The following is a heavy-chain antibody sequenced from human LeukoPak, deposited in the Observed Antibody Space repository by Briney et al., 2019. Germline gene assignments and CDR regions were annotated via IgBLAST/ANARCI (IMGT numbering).Heavy chain of an antibody. CDR1: GFTFSSYS. V-gene: IGHV3-48*01. D-gene: IGHD5-18*01. Sequence: GGSLRLSCAASGFTFSSYSMNWVRQAPGKGLEWVSYISGSSSTIYYADSVKGRFTISRDNAKNSLYLQMNSLRAEDTAVYYCARDPARGYSYGALYWGQGTLVTVSS. CDR3: ARDPARGYSYGALY. J-gene: IGHJ4*02. CDR2: ISGSSSTI.